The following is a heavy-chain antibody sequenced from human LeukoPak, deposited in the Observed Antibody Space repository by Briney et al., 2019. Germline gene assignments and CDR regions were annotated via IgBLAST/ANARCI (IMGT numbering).Heavy chain of an antibody. D-gene: IGHD3-10*01. V-gene: IGHV3-30*18. CDR1: GFTFSSYG. CDR2: ISYDGSNK. J-gene: IGHJ4*02. CDR3: AKDRRTYYYGSGSLDY. Sequence: GGSLRLSCAASGFTFSSYGMHWVRQAPGKGLEWVAVISYDGSNKYYADSVKGRFTISRDNSKNTLYLQMNSLRAEDTAVYYCAKDRRTYYYGSGSLDYWGQGTLVTVSS.